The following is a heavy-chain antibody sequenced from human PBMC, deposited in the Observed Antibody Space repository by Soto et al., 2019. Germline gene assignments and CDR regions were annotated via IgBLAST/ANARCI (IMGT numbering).Heavy chain of an antibody. V-gene: IGHV5-51*01. CDR1: GYSFTSYW. J-gene: IGHJ6*02. CDR3: ARVGGEWLLPRGMDV. D-gene: IGHD3-3*01. Sequence: PGESLKISCKGSGYSFTSYWIGWVRQMPGKGLEWMGIIYPGDSDTRYSPSFQGQVTISADKSISTAYLQWSSLKASDTAMYYCARVGGEWLLPRGMDVWGQGTTVTVSS. CDR2: IYPGDSDT.